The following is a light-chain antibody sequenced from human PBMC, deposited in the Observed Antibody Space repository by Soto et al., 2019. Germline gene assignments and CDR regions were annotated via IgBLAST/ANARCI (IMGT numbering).Light chain of an antibody. V-gene: IGKV3-11*01. CDR3: QQRSNWPPFT. J-gene: IGKJ3*01. CDR1: QSVSSY. CDR2: DAS. Sequence: PGERATLSCRASQSVSSYLAWYQQKPGQAPRLLIYDASNRATGIPARFSGSGSGTDFTLTISSLEPEDFAVYYCQQRSNWPPFTFGPGTKVDIK.